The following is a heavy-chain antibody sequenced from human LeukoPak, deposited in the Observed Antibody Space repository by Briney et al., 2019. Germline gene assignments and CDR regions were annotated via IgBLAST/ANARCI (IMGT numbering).Heavy chain of an antibody. J-gene: IGHJ4*02. Sequence: SVKVSCKASGGTFSSCAISWVRQAPGQGLEWMGRIIPIFGIANYARKFQGRVTITADKSTSTAYMELSSLRSEDTAVYYCARGGRYYYDSSGYYDYWGQGTLVTVSS. CDR3: ARGGRYYYDSSGYYDY. V-gene: IGHV1-69*04. CDR1: GGTFSSCA. D-gene: IGHD3-22*01. CDR2: IIPIFGIA.